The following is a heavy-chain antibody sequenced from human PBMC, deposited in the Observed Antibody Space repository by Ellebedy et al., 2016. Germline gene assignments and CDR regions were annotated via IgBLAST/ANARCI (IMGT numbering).Heavy chain of an antibody. J-gene: IGHJ4*02. Sequence: GGSLRLSCAASGFTFGSSSMSWVRQAPGKGLEWASGITGGGENTYYADSVKGRFTISRDNSRNTVYLQMNSLRAEDTAIYYCARRYPHSYDYWGQGTLVTVSS. CDR3: ARRYPHSYDY. CDR2: ITGGGENT. D-gene: IGHD3-9*01. V-gene: IGHV3-23*01. CDR1: GFTFGSSS.